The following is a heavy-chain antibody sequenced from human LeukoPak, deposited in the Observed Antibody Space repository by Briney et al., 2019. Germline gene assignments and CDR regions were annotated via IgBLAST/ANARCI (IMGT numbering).Heavy chain of an antibody. V-gene: IGHV4-39*01. Sequence: SETLSLTCTVSGGSISSTNYYWGWIRQPPGKGLEWIGSIYYSGSTYYNPSLKSRVTISVDTSKNQFSLRLSSVTAADTAVYYCARRVDCYGSGSYYFDYWGQGTLVTVSS. D-gene: IGHD3-10*01. CDR1: GGSISSTNYY. CDR3: ARRVDCYGSGSYYFDY. CDR2: IYYSGST. J-gene: IGHJ4*02.